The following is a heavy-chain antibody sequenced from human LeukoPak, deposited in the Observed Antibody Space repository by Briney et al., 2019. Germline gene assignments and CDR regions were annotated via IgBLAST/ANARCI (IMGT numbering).Heavy chain of an antibody. CDR2: INHSGST. D-gene: IGHD3-16*02. CDR3: ARGEISVAPYIEGRNWFDP. Sequence: SETLSLTCAVSGGSFSGYYWSWIRQPPGKGLEWIGEINHSGSTNYNPSLKSRVTISVDTSKNQFSLKLSSVTAADTAVYYCARGEISVAPYIEGRNWFDPWGQGTLVTVSS. CDR1: GGSFSGYY. J-gene: IGHJ5*02. V-gene: IGHV4-34*01.